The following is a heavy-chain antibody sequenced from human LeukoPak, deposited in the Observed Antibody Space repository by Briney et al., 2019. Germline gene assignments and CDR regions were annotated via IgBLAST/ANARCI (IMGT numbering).Heavy chain of an antibody. CDR2: ISYDGSNK. Sequence: PGGSLRLSCAASGFTFRSYAMHWVRQAPGKGLEWVAVISYDGSNKYYADSVKGRFTISRDNSKNTLYLQMNSLRAEDTAVYYCAKSYYYDKLAYYWGQGTLVTVSS. CDR3: AKSYYYDKLAYY. CDR1: GFTFRSYA. V-gene: IGHV3-30*18. D-gene: IGHD3-22*01. J-gene: IGHJ4*02.